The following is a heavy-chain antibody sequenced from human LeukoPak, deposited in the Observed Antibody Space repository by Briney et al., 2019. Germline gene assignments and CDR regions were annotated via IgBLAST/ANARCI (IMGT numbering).Heavy chain of an antibody. D-gene: IGHD3-3*01. CDR1: GGSISSYY. J-gene: IGHJ4*02. CDR3: ARHVITIFGVVTQTLFDY. V-gene: IGHV4-59*04. CDR2: IYYSGST. Sequence: SETLSLTCTVSGGSISSYYWSWIRQPPGKGLEWIGYIYYSGSTYYNPSLKSRVTISVDTSKNQFSPKLSSVTAADTAVYYCARHVITIFGVVTQTLFDYWGQGTLVTVSS.